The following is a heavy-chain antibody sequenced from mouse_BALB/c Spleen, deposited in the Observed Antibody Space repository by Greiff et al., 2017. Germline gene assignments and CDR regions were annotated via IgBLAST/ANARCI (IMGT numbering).Heavy chain of an antibody. J-gene: IGHJ2*01. CDR2: ISSGGGST. D-gene: IGHD1-2*01. CDR3: AREDYGFEQ. Sequence: DVKLVESGGGLVKPGGSLKLSCAASGFAFSSYDMSWGRQTPARRLVWVAYISSGGGSTYYPDTVKGRFTISGENAKNALYLQMRSLKSEDTAMYYCAREDYGFEQRGQGTTRTVSS. CDR1: GFAFSSYD. V-gene: IGHV5-12-1*01.